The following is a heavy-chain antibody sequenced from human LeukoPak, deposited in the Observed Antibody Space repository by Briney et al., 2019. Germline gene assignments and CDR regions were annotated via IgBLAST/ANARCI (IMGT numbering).Heavy chain of an antibody. CDR3: ARDSWQWLVEPPY. V-gene: IGHV4-39*07. D-gene: IGHD6-19*01. Sequence: PSETLSLTCTVSGGSISSSSYYWGWIRQPPGKGLEWIGSIYYSGSTYYNPSLKSRVTISVDTSKNQFSLKLSSVTAADTAVYYCARDSWQWLVEPPYWGQGTLVTVSS. CDR2: IYYSGST. CDR1: GGSISSSSYY. J-gene: IGHJ4*02.